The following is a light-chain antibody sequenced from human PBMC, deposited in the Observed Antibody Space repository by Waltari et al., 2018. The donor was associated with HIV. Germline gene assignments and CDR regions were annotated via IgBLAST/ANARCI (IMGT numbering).Light chain of an antibody. V-gene: IGKV3-20*01. Sequence: IVLTQSPGTLSLSPGERATLSCRASQSVTSGYLAWYQQKPGQAPRLLIYSTSKRATGIPDRFSGSGSGTDFSLTIDKREPEDFGVYWCQQYGSSPYTFGRGTILEL. CDR3: QQYGSSPYT. J-gene: IGKJ2*01. CDR2: STS. CDR1: QSVTSGY.